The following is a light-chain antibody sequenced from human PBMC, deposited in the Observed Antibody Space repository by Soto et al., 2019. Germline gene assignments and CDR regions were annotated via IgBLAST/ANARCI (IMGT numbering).Light chain of an antibody. Sequence: QSALTQPPSVSGAPGQRVTISCTGSSSNIGAGYDVHWYQQLPGTAPKLLIYGNSNRPSGVPDRFSGSKSGTSASLAITGLQAEDEADYYCQSYDSSLSEDVFGTGTKVT. V-gene: IGLV1-40*01. CDR2: GNS. J-gene: IGLJ1*01. CDR3: QSYDSSLSEDV. CDR1: SSNIGAGYD.